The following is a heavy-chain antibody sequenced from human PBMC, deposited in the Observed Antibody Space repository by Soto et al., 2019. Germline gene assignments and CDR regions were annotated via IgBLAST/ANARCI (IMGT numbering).Heavy chain of an antibody. Sequence: ASVKVSCKASDKTFLSYGISWVRQGPGQGLEWMGWISPYNGNTNYAQKLQGRVTMTTDTSTSTAYMELRSPRSEDTAVYYCARDRRVVATGLYYYYYGMDVWGQGTTVTVSS. D-gene: IGHD5-12*01. CDR1: DKTFLSYG. V-gene: IGHV1-18*01. CDR2: ISPYNGNT. CDR3: ARDRRVVATGLYYYYYGMDV. J-gene: IGHJ6*02.